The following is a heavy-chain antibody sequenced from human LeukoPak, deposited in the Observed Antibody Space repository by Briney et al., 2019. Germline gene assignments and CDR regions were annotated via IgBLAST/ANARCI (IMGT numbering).Heavy chain of an antibody. J-gene: IGHJ5*02. V-gene: IGHV4-34*01. CDR3: ARGKYYYGSGRRGWFDP. Sequence: PSETLSLTCAVYGGSFSGYYWSWIRQPPGKGLEWMGEINHSGSTNYNPSLKSRVTISVDTSKNQFSLKLSSVTAADTAVYYCARGKYYYGSGRRGWFDPWGQGTLVTVSS. CDR2: INHSGST. CDR1: GGSFSGYY. D-gene: IGHD3-10*01.